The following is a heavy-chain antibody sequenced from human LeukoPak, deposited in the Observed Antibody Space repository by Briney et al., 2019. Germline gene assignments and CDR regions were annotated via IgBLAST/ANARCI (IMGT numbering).Heavy chain of an antibody. CDR1: GGTFRSYT. J-gene: IGHJ4*02. D-gene: IGHD2-15*01. CDR2: IIPILGIA. Sequence: SVQVSCKASGGTFRSYTISWLRPAPAQGREWMGRIIPILGIANYAQKFQGRVTITADKSTSTAYMELSSLRSEDTAVYYCARMPCSGGSCYPDYWGQGTLVTVSA. CDR3: ARMPCSGGSCYPDY. V-gene: IGHV1-69*02.